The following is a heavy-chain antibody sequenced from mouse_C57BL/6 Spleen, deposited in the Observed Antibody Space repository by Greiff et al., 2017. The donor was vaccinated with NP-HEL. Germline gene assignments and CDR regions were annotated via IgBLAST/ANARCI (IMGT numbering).Heavy chain of an antibody. CDR3: ASGDGKVAMHY. J-gene: IGHJ4*01. D-gene: IGHD2-1*01. V-gene: IGHV1-85*01. Sequence: QVQLQQSGPELVKPGASVKLSCKASGYTFTSYDINWVKQRPGQGLEWIGWIYPRDGSTKYNEKFKGKATLTVDTSSSTAYMELHSLTSEDSAVYFCASGDGKVAMHYWGQGTSVTVSS. CDR2: IYPRDGST. CDR1: GYTFTSYD.